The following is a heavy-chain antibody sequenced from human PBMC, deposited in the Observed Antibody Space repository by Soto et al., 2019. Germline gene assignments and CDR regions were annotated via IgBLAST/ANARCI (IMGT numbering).Heavy chain of an antibody. Sequence: GGSLRLSCAASGFTFSSYAMHWVRQAPGKGLEWVAVISYDGSNKYYADSVKGRFTISRDNSKNTLYLQMNSLRAEDTAVYYCARDLRGYYDSSGDWFDPWGQGTLVTVSS. CDR3: ARDLRGYYDSSGDWFDP. V-gene: IGHV3-30-3*01. CDR2: ISYDGSNK. CDR1: GFTFSSYA. J-gene: IGHJ5*02. D-gene: IGHD3-22*01.